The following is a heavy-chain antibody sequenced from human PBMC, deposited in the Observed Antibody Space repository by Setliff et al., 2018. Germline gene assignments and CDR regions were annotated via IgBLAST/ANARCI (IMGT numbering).Heavy chain of an antibody. D-gene: IGHD1-26*01. CDR2: ISTDGSSI. CDR1: GFTFSTYW. J-gene: IGHJ5*02. Sequence: GSLRLSCVTSGFTFSTYWMHWVRQAPGQGLVWVARISTDGSSITYADSVKGRFTISRDNARKTLYLQMNSLTAEDTAVYYCARVGSKPQLGWFDPWGQGTLVTVSS. CDR3: ARVGSKPQLGWFDP. V-gene: IGHV3-74*03.